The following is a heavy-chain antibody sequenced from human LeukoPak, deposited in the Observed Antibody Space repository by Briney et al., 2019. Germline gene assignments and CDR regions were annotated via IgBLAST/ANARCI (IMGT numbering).Heavy chain of an antibody. CDR1: GFTVSSNY. CDR3: ARNLKQLADY. CDR2: IWYDGSNK. D-gene: IGHD6-13*01. Sequence: GGSLRLSCAASGFTVSSNYMSWVRQAPGKGLEWVAVIWYDGSNKYYADSVKGRFTISRDNSKNTLYLQMNSLRAEDTAVYYCARNLKQLADYWGQGTLVTVSS. V-gene: IGHV3-33*08. J-gene: IGHJ4*02.